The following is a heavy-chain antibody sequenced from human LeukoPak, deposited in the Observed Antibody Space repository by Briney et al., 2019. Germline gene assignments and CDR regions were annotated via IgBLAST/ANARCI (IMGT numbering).Heavy chain of an antibody. CDR3: AKEETPYCSGGSCFYFDY. J-gene: IGHJ4*02. CDR2: IRYDGSNE. Sequence: GGSLRLSCAASAFAFNTYGMHWVRQAPGKGLEWVAYIRYDGSNEYYGDSVKGRFTISRDNSKTTLYLQMSSLRNDDTGVYFCAKEETPYCSGGSCFYFDYWGQGTLVTVSS. D-gene: IGHD2-15*01. V-gene: IGHV3-30*02. CDR1: AFAFNTYG.